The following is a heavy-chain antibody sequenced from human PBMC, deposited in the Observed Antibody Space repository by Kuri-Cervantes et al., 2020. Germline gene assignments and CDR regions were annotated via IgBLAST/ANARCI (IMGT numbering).Heavy chain of an antibody. Sequence: GGSLRLSCAASGFIFSNYGTHWVRQAPGKGLEWVAFIRYDGGNKYYVDSVKGRFTISRDNAKNSLYLQMNSLRAEDTAVYYCASGYDFWSGYSHPFDYWGQGTLVTVSS. CDR1: GFIFSNYG. CDR3: ASGYDFWSGYSHPFDY. D-gene: IGHD3-3*01. J-gene: IGHJ4*02. CDR2: IRYDGGNK. V-gene: IGHV3-30*02.